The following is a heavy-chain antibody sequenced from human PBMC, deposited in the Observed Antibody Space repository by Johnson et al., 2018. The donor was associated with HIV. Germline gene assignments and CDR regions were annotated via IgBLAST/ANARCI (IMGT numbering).Heavy chain of an antibody. Sequence: VQLVESGGGVVQPGRSLRLSCAASGFTFSSYGMHWVRQAPGKGLEWVAVISYDGSNKYYADSVKGRFTISRDNSKNTPCLQMNSLRAEDTAVYYCARDPLENDYIWGQGAFDIWGQGTMVTVSS. CDR2: ISYDGSNK. V-gene: IGHV3-30*03. D-gene: IGHD3-16*01. CDR1: GFTFSSYG. J-gene: IGHJ3*02. CDR3: ARDPLENDYIWGQGAFDI.